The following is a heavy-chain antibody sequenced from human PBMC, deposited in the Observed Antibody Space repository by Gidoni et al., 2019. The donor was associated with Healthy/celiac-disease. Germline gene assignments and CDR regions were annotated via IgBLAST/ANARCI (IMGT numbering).Heavy chain of an antibody. D-gene: IGHD6-13*01. CDR3: ARVGGLYSSSWPNWFDT. CDR1: GFTFSSYS. J-gene: IGHJ5*02. V-gene: IGHV3-21*01. CDR2: ISNSSSYI. Sequence: EVQLVASGGGLVKPGGSLRLSCSASGFTFSSYSMNWVRQAPGKGLEWVSSISNSSSYIYYADSVKGRFTISRDNAKNSLYLQMNSLRAEDTAVYYCARVGGLYSSSWPNWFDTWGQGTLVTVSS.